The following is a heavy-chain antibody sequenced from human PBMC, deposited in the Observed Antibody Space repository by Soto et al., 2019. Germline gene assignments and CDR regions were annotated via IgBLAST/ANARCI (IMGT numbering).Heavy chain of an antibody. CDR1: GYTFVSFG. V-gene: IGHV1-18*01. Sequence: ASVKVSCKASGYTFVSFGINWVRQAPGQGLEWLGRISPYNGDTSYAEKFRGRVAMTTDTSSSTVYLELRSLRSDDTSVYYCARDHTKWLRDASDIWGHGSMVTVSS. CDR2: ISPYNGDT. D-gene: IGHD2-8*01. CDR3: ARDHTKWLRDASDI. J-gene: IGHJ3*02.